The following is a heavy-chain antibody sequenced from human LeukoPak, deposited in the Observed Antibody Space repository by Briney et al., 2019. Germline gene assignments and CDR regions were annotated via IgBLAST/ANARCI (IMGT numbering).Heavy chain of an antibody. Sequence: SETLSLTCTVSGGSISPYFWSWIRQPPGKGLEWIGYIYATGSTNYNPSLKSRVTISVDTSKNQFSPKLSSVTAADTAVYYCARRQIYFDYWGQGTLVTVSS. CDR2: IYATGST. CDR1: GGSISPYF. J-gene: IGHJ4*02. CDR3: ARRQIYFDY. V-gene: IGHV4-4*09.